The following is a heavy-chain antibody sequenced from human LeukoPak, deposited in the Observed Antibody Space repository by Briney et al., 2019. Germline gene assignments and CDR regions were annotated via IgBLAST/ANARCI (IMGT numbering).Heavy chain of an antibody. J-gene: IGHJ4*02. CDR2: INPNSGGT. Sequence: GASVKVSCKASGYTFTNYHIHWVRQAPGQGLEWMGWINPNSGGTNYAEKFHGRLTTTRDTSISTAFMELSGLRSDDTAVYYCTRFRHVAVAGTPHFDYWGQGALATVSA. V-gene: IGHV1-2*02. CDR1: GYTFTNYH. CDR3: TRFRHVAVAGTPHFDY. D-gene: IGHD6-19*01.